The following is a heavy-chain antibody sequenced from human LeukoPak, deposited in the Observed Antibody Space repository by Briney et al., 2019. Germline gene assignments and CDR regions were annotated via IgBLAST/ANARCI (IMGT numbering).Heavy chain of an antibody. CDR1: GFTGYY. V-gene: IGHV1-2*02. J-gene: IGHJ4*02. CDR3: AAIEGTRGSSSSDY. Sequence: GASVKVSCKASGFTGYYFHWVRQAPGQGLKWMGWINPNNGGTNYAQKFQGRVTMTRTTSIRTAYMELSSLTSDDTAVYYCAAIEGTRGSSSSDYWGQGTLVTVSS. D-gene: IGHD6-6*01. CDR2: INPNNGGT.